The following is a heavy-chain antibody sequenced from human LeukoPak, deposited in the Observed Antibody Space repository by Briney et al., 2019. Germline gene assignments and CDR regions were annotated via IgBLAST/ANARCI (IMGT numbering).Heavy chain of an antibody. J-gene: IGHJ5*02. CDR2: IRYDGSSK. V-gene: IGHV3-30*02. CDR3: AKHPYYQDSLDNWFDP. Sequence: GGSLRLSCAASGFTFSSYGMHWVRQDPGKGLDWVAFIRYDGSSKWYADSVKGRFTISRDNSKKTLYLLMNSLIPEDTAVYYCAKHPYYQDSLDNWFDPWGQGTQVTVSS. D-gene: IGHD3-22*01. CDR1: GFTFSSYG.